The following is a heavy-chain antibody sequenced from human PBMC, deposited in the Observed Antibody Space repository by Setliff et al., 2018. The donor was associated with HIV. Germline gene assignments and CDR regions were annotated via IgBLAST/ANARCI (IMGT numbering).Heavy chain of an antibody. CDR1: GFTFTNAW. D-gene: IGHD1-26*01. CDR3: STDRLPGGGTYYTGFLGY. V-gene: IGHV3-15*07. J-gene: IGHJ4*02. CDR2: IRTKTDGGTA. Sequence: GGSLRLSCVVSGFTFTNAWMNWVRQAPGKGLEWLGRIRTKTDGGTADYAAPGKGRFTNSRDDSQNPLYLQMNSLNTEDTPVYYCSTDRLPGGGTYYTGFLGYWGLGTLVTVSS.